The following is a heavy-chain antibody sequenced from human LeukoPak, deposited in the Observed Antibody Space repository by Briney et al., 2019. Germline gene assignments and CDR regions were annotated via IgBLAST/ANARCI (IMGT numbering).Heavy chain of an antibody. J-gene: IGHJ4*02. V-gene: IGHV4-39*01. CDR1: GGSISSSSYY. D-gene: IGHD5-18*01. Sequence: PSETLSLTCTVSGGSISSSSYYWGWIRQPPGKGLEWIGSIYYSGSTYYNPSLKSRVTISVDTSKNQFSLKLSSVTAADTAVYYCARLSFGYSYGRVFDYWGQGTLVTVSS. CDR3: ARLSFGYSYGRVFDY. CDR2: IYYSGST.